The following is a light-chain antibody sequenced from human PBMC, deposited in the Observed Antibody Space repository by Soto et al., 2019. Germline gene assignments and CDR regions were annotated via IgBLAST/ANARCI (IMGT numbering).Light chain of an antibody. CDR1: QGISSY. CDR2: AAS. CDR3: QQYYSYPLT. Sequence: AIRMTQSPSSLSASRGDRVTITCRASQGISSYLAWYQQKPGKAPKLLIYAASTLQSGVPSRFSGSGSGTDLTLTISCLQSEDFATYYCQQYYSYPLTFGGGTKVEIK. J-gene: IGKJ4*01. V-gene: IGKV1-8*01.